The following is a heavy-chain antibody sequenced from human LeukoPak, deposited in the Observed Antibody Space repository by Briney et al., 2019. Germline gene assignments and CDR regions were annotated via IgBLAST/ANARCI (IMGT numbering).Heavy chain of an antibody. CDR3: ARTHGDYVLDY. Sequence: SETLSLTCTVSGGSISSYYWSWIRQPPGKGLECIGYSGSTNYNPSLKCRVTISVDTSKNQFSLKLSSVTAADTAVYYCARTHGDYVLDYWGQGTLVTVSS. D-gene: IGHD4-17*01. CDR1: GGSISSYY. CDR2: SGST. V-gene: IGHV4-59*01. J-gene: IGHJ4*02.